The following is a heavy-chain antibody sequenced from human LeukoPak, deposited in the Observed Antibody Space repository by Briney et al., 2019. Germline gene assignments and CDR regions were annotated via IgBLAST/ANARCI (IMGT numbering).Heavy chain of an antibody. V-gene: IGHV3-30*02. J-gene: IGHJ5*02. D-gene: IGHD3-22*01. CDR2: IRYDGSNK. CDR1: GFTFSSYG. Sequence: GGSLRLSRAASGFTFSSYGMHWVRQAPGKGLEWVAFIRYDGSNKYYADSVKGRFTISRDNAKNTLYLQMNSLRAEDTALYYCARDLGAYYDSSDNWFDPWGQGTLVTVSS. CDR3: ARDLGAYYDSSDNWFDP.